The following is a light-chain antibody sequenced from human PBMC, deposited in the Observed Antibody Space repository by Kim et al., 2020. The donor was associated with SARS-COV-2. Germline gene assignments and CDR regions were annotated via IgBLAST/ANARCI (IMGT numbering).Light chain of an antibody. CDR2: GAS. Sequence: EVVMTQSPAALSVSPGERATLSCRASQSVGSYLAWYQKKPGQAHRLHSYGASTRATGIPARFSGSGSGTEFTLTISSLQSEDFAVYYCQQYNKLITFGQGTRLEIK. J-gene: IGKJ5*01. V-gene: IGKV3-15*01. CDR1: QSVGSY. CDR3: QQYNKLIT.